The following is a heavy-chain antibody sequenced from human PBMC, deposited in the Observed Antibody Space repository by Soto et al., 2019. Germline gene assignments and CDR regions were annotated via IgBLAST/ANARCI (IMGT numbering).Heavy chain of an antibody. CDR1: GGSVSSGSYY. Sequence: QVQLQESGPGLVKPSETLSLTCTVSGGSVSSGSYYWSWIRQPPGKGLEWIGYIYYSGSTNYNPSLKSRVTISVDTSKNQFSLKLSSVTAADTAVYYCARVPKQWLDHFDYWGQGTLVTVSS. J-gene: IGHJ4*02. CDR2: IYYSGST. CDR3: ARVPKQWLDHFDY. V-gene: IGHV4-61*01. D-gene: IGHD6-19*01.